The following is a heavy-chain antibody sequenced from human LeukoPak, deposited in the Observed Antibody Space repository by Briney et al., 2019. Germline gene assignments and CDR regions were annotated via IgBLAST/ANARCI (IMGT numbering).Heavy chain of an antibody. D-gene: IGHD3-10*01. J-gene: IGHJ4*02. CDR1: GGSISSGGYY. Sequence: PSETLSLTCTVSGGSISSGGYYWSWIRQHPGKGLEWIGYIYYSGSTYYNPSLKSRVTISVDTSKNQFSLKLSSVTAADTAVYYCARVYCYGSGSYPYYFDYWGQGTLVTVSS. CDR3: ARVYCYGSGSYPYYFDY. CDR2: IYYSGST. V-gene: IGHV4-31*03.